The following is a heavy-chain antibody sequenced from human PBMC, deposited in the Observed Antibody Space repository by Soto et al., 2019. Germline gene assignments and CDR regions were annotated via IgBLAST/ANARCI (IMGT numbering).Heavy chain of an antibody. CDR1: GYTFTNYG. V-gene: IGHV1-18*04. CDR3: ARSIRVASPGDY. J-gene: IGHJ4*02. D-gene: IGHD2-21*01. Sequence: QVQLVQSGAEVKKPGSSVKVSCKTSGYTFTNYGITWVRQAPGQGLEWMGWISAYNGNTNYAKKFKGRLTMTTEPSTSTAYMELTSLTSDDTAVYFCARSIRVASPGDYWGQGTLATVSS. CDR2: ISAYNGNT.